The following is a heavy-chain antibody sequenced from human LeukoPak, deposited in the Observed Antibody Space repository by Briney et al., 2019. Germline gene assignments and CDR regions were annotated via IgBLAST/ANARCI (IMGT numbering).Heavy chain of an antibody. D-gene: IGHD4-17*01. CDR1: GGSFSGYY. CDR2: INHSGST. Sequence: SETLSLTCAVYGGSFSGYYWSWIRQPPGKGLEWIGEINHSGSTNYNPSLKSRVTISVDTSKNQFSLKLSSVTAADTAVYYCARDRDYGDSGRAFDIWGHGTMVTVAS. J-gene: IGHJ3*02. V-gene: IGHV4-34*01. CDR3: ARDRDYGDSGRAFDI.